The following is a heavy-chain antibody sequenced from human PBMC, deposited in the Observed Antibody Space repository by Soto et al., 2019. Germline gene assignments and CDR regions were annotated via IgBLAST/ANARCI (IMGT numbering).Heavy chain of an antibody. V-gene: IGHV4-59*01. Sequence: SETLSLTCTVSGGSISSYYWSWIRQPPGKGLEWIGYIYYSGSTNYNPSLKSRVTISVDTSKNQFSLKLSSVTAADTAVYYCASGATYDSSGYYYAYWGQGTLVTVS. CDR3: ASGATYDSSGYYYAY. J-gene: IGHJ4*02. D-gene: IGHD3-22*01. CDR1: GGSISSYY. CDR2: IYYSGST.